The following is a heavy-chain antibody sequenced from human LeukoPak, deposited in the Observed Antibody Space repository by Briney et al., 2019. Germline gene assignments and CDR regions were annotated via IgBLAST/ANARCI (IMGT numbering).Heavy chain of an antibody. D-gene: IGHD1-14*01. CDR1: GYSISSGHY. Sequence: SETLSLTCTVSGYSISSGHYWGWIRQPPGKGLEWIGSIYYSGSTYYNPSLKSRVTISVDTSKNQVSLKVSSVTAADTAVYYCARGTTNYYYYYMDVWGKGTTVTVSS. V-gene: IGHV4-38-2*02. J-gene: IGHJ6*03. CDR3: ARGTTNYYYYYMDV. CDR2: IYYSGST.